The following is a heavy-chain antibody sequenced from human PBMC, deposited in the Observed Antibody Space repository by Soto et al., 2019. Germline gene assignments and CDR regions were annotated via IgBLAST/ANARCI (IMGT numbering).Heavy chain of an antibody. V-gene: IGHV1-69*13. J-gene: IGHJ6*02. CDR1: GGTFRTHA. D-gene: IGHD2-15*01. CDR3: AREAGDLCGVSCSFYGMDV. CDR2: IIPIFGTS. Sequence: SVKVSCKASGGTFRTHAIIWVRQAPGQGLEWMGGIIPIFGTSKSAQKFQGRVTITADESTSTAYMELSSLRSEDTAVYYCAREAGDLCGVSCSFYGMDVWGQGTTVIVSS.